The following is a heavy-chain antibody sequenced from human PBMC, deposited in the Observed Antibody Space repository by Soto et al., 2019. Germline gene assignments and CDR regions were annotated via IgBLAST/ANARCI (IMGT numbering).Heavy chain of an antibody. J-gene: IGHJ3*02. D-gene: IGHD5-12*01. CDR2: IVVGSGKT. Sequence: QMQLVQSGPEGKKPGTSVKVSCKATGFTITISAMQWVRQARGQRLEWIGWIVVGSGKTNYAQKFQERVSITRDKSTRTAYMGLSSLRSEDTAVYYCAAGVTYDGNFDIWGQGTMVTVSS. V-gene: IGHV1-58*02. CDR1: GFTITISA. CDR3: AAGVTYDGNFDI.